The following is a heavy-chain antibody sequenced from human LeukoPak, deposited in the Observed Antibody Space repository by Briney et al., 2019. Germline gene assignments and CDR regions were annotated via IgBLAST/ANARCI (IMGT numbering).Heavy chain of an antibody. J-gene: IGHJ4*02. D-gene: IGHD5-18*01. CDR2: ISGSGGNT. CDR1: GFTFSAYG. CDR3: AKGYTYDYPPGY. Sequence: GGSLRLSCAASGFTFSAYGMAWVRQAPGKGLERISDISGSGGNTYYADSVKGRFTISRDNPKNTLYLQMNSLRAEDTAVYYCAKGYTYDYPPGYWGQGTLVTVSS. V-gene: IGHV3-23*01.